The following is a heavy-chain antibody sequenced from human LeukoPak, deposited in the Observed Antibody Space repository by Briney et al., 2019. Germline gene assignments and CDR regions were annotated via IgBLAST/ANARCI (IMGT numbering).Heavy chain of an antibody. J-gene: IGHJ4*02. Sequence: GRSLSLSCAPSGLTFSIYNMNWVRHAPGRGLEWFSYISSGSSTIYYADSVEGRFTISRDNAKDSLYLQMNSLRDEDTAVYYCARGETARVDYWGQGIVVSVSS. CDR1: GLTFSIYN. V-gene: IGHV3-48*02. CDR2: ISSGSSTI. CDR3: ARGETARVDY. D-gene: IGHD2-21*02.